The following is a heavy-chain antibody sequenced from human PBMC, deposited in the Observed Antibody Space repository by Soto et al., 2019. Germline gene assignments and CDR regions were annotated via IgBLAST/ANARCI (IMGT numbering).Heavy chain of an antibody. J-gene: IGHJ3*02. D-gene: IGHD2-21*02. Sequence: WGSLRLSCSASGFTFSSYGMHWFRQAPGKGLEWVAVIWYDGSNKYYADSVKGRFTISRDNSKNTLYLQMNSLRAEDTAVYYCARGGGRYCGGDCYFDAFDIWGQGTMVTVSS. V-gene: IGHV3-33*01. CDR1: GFTFSSYG. CDR3: ARGGGRYCGGDCYFDAFDI. CDR2: IWYDGSNK.